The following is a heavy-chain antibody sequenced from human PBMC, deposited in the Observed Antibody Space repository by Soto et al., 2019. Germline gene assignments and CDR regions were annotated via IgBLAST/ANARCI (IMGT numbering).Heavy chain of an antibody. CDR3: ARDSYYDFWSGYYIWFDP. CDR1: GFTFSSYS. Sequence: EVQLVESGGGLVKPGGSLRLSCAASGFTFSSYSMNWVRQAPGKGLEWVSSISSSSSYIYYADSVKGRFTISRDNAKNSMYLQMNSLRVEDTAVYYCARDSYYDFWSGYYIWFDPWGQGTLVTVSS. CDR2: ISSSSSYI. V-gene: IGHV3-21*01. J-gene: IGHJ5*02. D-gene: IGHD3-3*01.